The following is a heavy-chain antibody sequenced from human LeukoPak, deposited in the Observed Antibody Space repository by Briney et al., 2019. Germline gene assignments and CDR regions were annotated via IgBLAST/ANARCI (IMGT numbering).Heavy chain of an antibody. J-gene: IGHJ4*02. CDR3: AKVTVTMAATGDY. Sequence: PGGSLRLSCVVSGFIFNNYDMSWVRQAPGKGLEWVSGISGSGGSTYYADSVKGRFTISRDNSKSTLYLQMNSLRVEDTAIYYCAKVTVTMAATGDYWGQGTLVTVSS. D-gene: IGHD2-15*01. CDR2: ISGSGGST. V-gene: IGHV3-23*01. CDR1: GFIFNNYD.